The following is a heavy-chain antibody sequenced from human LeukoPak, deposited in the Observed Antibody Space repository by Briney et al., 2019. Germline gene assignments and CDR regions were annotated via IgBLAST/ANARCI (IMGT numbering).Heavy chain of an antibody. D-gene: IGHD4-17*01. Sequence: GGSLRLSCAASGFTFSSYSMNWVRQAPGKELEWVSSISRSSRHKYYADSVKGRFSISRDDADNSLFLQMNGLRVEDTAVYYCVRDMNTVTTCYLHHWGQGTLVTVSS. CDR1: GFTFSSYS. J-gene: IGHJ1*01. CDR3: VRDMNTVTTCYLHH. CDR2: ISRSSRHK. V-gene: IGHV3-21*01.